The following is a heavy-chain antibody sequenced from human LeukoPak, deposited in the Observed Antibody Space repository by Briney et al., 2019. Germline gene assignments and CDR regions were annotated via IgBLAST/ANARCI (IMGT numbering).Heavy chain of an antibody. CDR1: EFTFDNYA. J-gene: IGHJ4*02. CDR2: ISGSGYYS. V-gene: IGHV3-23*01. CDR3: ARDIPQDIVVVPAAIPDDY. D-gene: IGHD2-2*02. Sequence: GGSLRLSCAASEFTFDNYAMSWVRQAPGKGLEWVSVISGSGYYSYYADSVKGRFTVSRDNSKTTLYLQMNSLRADDTAVYYCARDIPQDIVVVPAAIPDDYRGQGTLVTVSS.